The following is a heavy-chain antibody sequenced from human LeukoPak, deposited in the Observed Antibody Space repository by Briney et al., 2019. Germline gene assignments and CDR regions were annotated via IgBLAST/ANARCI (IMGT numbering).Heavy chain of an antibody. CDR1: GFTFSSYE. Sequence: GGSLRLSCAASGFTFSSYEMNWVRQAPGKGLEWVSYISSSGSTIYYADSVKGRFTISRDNAKNSLYLQMNSLRAEDTAVYYCARGGRYSSSWYQGSFDYWGQGTLVTVSP. D-gene: IGHD6-13*01. V-gene: IGHV3-48*03. CDR3: ARGGRYSSSWYQGSFDY. CDR2: ISSSGSTI. J-gene: IGHJ4*02.